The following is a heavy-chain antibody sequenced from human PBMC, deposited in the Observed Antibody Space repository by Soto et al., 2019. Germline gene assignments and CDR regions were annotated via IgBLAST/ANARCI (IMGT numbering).Heavy chain of an antibody. CDR2: LSGSGTST. Sequence: EVQLLESGGGLVQPGGSLRLSCAASGFSFVNYAMNWVRQAPGKGLEWVSGLSGSGTSTYYADSVKGRFTISRDNSRDTLFLEMNSLTGDHTAVYYRAKATTNGWWFKPFYPWGQGALVTVSS. CDR1: GFSFVNYA. V-gene: IGHV3-23*01. J-gene: IGHJ5*02. D-gene: IGHD2-15*01. CDR3: AKATTNGWWFKPFYP.